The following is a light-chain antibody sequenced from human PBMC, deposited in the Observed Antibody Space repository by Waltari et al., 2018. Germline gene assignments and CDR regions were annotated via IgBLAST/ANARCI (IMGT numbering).Light chain of an antibody. CDR1: SGHSSNI. J-gene: IGLJ3*02. Sequence: QLVLTQSPSASASLGASVKLTCTLSSGHSSNIIAWLQQQPEKGPRYLMKVNSDGSHSKGGDMPDRFSGSSSGAERYLTIASVQSEDEADYYCQTGGHGTWVFGGGTTLTVL. CDR2: VNSDGSH. CDR3: QTGGHGTWV. V-gene: IGLV4-69*01.